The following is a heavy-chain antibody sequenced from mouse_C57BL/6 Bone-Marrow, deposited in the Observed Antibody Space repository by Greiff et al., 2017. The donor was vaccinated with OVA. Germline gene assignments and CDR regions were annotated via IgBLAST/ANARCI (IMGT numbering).Heavy chain of an antibody. J-gene: IGHJ1*03. D-gene: IGHD1-1*01. CDR2: IHPNSGST. CDR1: GYTFTSYW. V-gene: IGHV1-64*01. CDR3: ARKGLRWYFDV. Sequence: QVQLQQSGAELVKPGASVKLSCKASGYTFTSYWMHWVKQRPGQGLEWIGMIHPNSGSTNYNEKFKSKATLTVDKSSSAAYMQLSSLTSEDSAVYYCARKGLRWYFDVWGTGTTGTVSS.